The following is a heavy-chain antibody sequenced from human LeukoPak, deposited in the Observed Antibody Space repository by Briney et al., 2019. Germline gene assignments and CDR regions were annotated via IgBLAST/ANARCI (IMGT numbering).Heavy chain of an antibody. Sequence: GKSLRLSCAGSGFNFRSYGMHWVRQAPGKGLEWVAVISYDGSNKYYADSVKGRFTISRDNSKNTLYLQMNSLRAEDTAVYYCARKLAGHYFDYWGQGTLVTVSS. V-gene: IGHV3-30*05. D-gene: IGHD6-19*01. J-gene: IGHJ4*02. CDR3: ARKLAGHYFDY. CDR1: GFNFRSYG. CDR2: ISYDGSNK.